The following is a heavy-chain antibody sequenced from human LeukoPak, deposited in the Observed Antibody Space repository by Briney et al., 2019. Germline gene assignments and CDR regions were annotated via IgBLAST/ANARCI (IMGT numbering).Heavy chain of an antibody. CDR2: IYHSGNT. J-gene: IGHJ4*02. D-gene: IGHD2-15*01. V-gene: IGHV4-30-2*01. CDR1: GGSISSSGYS. CDR3: ARGPLRGYCSGGSCYSGLFDY. Sequence: SQTLSLTCTVSGGSISSSGYSWSWIRQPPGKGLEYIGYIYHSGNTYYNPSLKSRVTMSVDRSKNQFSLKLSSVTAADTAVYYCARGPLRGYCSGGSCYSGLFDYWGQGTLVTVSS.